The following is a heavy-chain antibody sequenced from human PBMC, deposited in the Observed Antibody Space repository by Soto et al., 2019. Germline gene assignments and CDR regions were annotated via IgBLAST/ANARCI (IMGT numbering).Heavy chain of an antibody. D-gene: IGHD4-17*01. CDR2: IIPIFGTA. J-gene: IGHJ6*02. V-gene: IGHV1-69*13. CDR1: GGTFSSYA. CDR3: AREAYGGNSGGDYYYYGMDV. Sequence: SVKVSCKASGGTFSSYAISWVRQAPGQGLEWTGGIIPIFGTANYAQKFQGRVTITADESMSTAYMELSSLRSEDTAVYYCAREAYGGNSGGDYYYYGMDVWGQGTTVTVSS.